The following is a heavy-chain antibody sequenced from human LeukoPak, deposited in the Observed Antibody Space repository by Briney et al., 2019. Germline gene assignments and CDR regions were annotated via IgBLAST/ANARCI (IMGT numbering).Heavy chain of an antibody. V-gene: IGHV3-21*01. J-gene: IGHJ4*02. CDR1: GFTFSSYS. CDR2: ISSSSSYI. CDR3: ARDLRYPGPYFDY. D-gene: IGHD4-17*01. Sequence: KPGGPLRLSCAASGFTFSSYSMNWVRQAPGKGLEWVSSISSSSSYIYYADSVKGRFTISRDNAKNSLYLQMNSLRAEDTAVYYCARDLRYPGPYFDYWGQGTLVTVSS.